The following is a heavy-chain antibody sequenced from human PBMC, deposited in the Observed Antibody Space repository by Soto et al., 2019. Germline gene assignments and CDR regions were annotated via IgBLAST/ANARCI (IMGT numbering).Heavy chain of an antibody. J-gene: IGHJ4*02. CDR3: ARHSRTARLIGY. CDR2: TYYSGST. D-gene: IGHD1-1*01. CDR1: GGSISSSSYY. V-gene: IGHV4-39*01. Sequence: PSETLSLTCTVSGGSISSSSYYWGWIRQPPGKGLEWIGSTYYSGSTYYNPSLKSRVTISVDTSKNQFSLKLSSVTAADTAVYYCARHSRTARLIGYWGQGTLVTVSS.